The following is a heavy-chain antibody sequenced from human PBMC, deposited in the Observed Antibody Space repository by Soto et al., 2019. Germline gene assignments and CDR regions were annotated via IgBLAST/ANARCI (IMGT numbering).Heavy chain of an antibody. CDR3: ARGGRHYDSSGYYGY. Sequence: ASVKVSCKASGYTFTSYDINWVRQATGQGLEWVGWMNPNSGNTGYAQKLQGRVTMTRNTSISTAYMELSSLRSEDTAVYYCARGGRHYDSSGYYGYWGQGTLVTVSS. D-gene: IGHD3-22*01. CDR1: GYTFTSYD. V-gene: IGHV1-8*01. J-gene: IGHJ4*02. CDR2: MNPNSGNT.